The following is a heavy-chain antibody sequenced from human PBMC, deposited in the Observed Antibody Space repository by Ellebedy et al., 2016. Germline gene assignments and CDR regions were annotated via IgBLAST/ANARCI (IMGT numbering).Heavy chain of an antibody. J-gene: IGHJ4*02. CDR2: IKQDGSKK. D-gene: IGHD2-15*01. CDR1: GFTFSDYA. V-gene: IGHV3-7*01. Sequence: GGSLRLSCVASGFTFSDYAMSWVRQAPGKGLEWVANIKQDGSKKYHVDSVKGRFTISRDNAKNSLYLQMNSLRAEDTAVYYCARAPSAGVDYWGQGTLVTVSS. CDR3: ARAPSAGVDY.